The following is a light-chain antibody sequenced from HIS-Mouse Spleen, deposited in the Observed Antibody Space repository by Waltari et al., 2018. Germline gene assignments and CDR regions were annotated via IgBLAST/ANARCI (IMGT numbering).Light chain of an antibody. CDR1: ALPKKY. Sequence: SYELTQPPSVSVSPGQTARITCSGDALPKKYAYWYQQKSGQAPELVIYEDSKRPAGIPERLSGSRSGTMATLTSSGAQVEDEADYYCYSTDSSGNHRVFGGGTKLTVL. CDR3: YSTDSSGNHRV. V-gene: IGLV3-10*01. J-gene: IGLJ2*01. CDR2: EDS.